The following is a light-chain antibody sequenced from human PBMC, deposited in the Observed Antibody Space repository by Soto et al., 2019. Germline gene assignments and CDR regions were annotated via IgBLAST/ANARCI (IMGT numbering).Light chain of an antibody. CDR2: GAS. Sequence: LTQSPGTLPLSPGERASLSCRASQSVSSSYLAWYQQKPGQAPRLLIYGASSRATGIPDRFSGSGSGTDFTLTISRLEPEDFAVYYCQQYGSSPLTFGGRTKVEIK. V-gene: IGKV3-20*01. CDR3: QQYGSSPLT. J-gene: IGKJ4*01. CDR1: QSVSSSY.